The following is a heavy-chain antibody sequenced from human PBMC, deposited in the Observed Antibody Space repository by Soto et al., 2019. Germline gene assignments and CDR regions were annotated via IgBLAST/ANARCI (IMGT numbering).Heavy chain of an antibody. D-gene: IGHD3-22*01. V-gene: IGHV4-31*03. Sequence: QVQLQESGPGLVKPSQTLSLTCTVSGGSISSGGYYWSWIRQRPGKGLEWIGHIHYSGSTYYNPSLQSRVTISVDTSKNQFSMKLSSVTAADTAVYYCVTYDSSDYYSGSPIGWFDPWGQGTLVTVSS. CDR3: VTYDSSDYYSGSPIGWFDP. CDR2: IHYSGST. J-gene: IGHJ5*02. CDR1: GGSISSGGYY.